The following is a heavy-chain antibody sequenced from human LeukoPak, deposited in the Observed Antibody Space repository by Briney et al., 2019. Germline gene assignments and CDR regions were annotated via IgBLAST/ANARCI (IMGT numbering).Heavy chain of an antibody. D-gene: IGHD2-8*01. Sequence: GGSLRLSCAASGFTFNSYWMHWVRQAPGKGLGWVSRINSDGSGTSDADFVKGRFTISRDNSKNTLYLQMNSLRAEDTAMYYCARDRLTNDAFDIWGQGTMVTVSS. CDR1: GFTFNSYW. V-gene: IGHV3-74*01. J-gene: IGHJ3*02. CDR2: INSDGSGT. CDR3: ARDRLTNDAFDI.